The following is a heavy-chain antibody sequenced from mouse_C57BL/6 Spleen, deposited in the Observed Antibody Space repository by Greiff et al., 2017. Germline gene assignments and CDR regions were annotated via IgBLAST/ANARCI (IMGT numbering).Heavy chain of an antibody. Sequence: VQLQQPGAELVRPGSSVKLSCKASGYTFTSYWMHWVKQRPIQGLEWIGNIDPSDSETHYNQKFKDKATLTVAKSSSTAYMQLSSLTSEDSAVYYCASPYYSNYRGFAYWGQGTLVTVSA. V-gene: IGHV1-52*01. CDR3: ASPYYSNYRGFAY. CDR1: GYTFTSYW. J-gene: IGHJ3*01. D-gene: IGHD2-5*01. CDR2: IDPSDSET.